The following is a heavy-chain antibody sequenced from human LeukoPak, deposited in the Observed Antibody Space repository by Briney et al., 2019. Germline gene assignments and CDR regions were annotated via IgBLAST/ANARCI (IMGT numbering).Heavy chain of an antibody. V-gene: IGHV3-23*01. J-gene: IGHJ4*02. CDR2: ISGSGGST. Sequence: QSGGSLRLSRAASGFTFSSYAMSWVRQAPGKGLEWVSAISGSGGSTYYADSVKGRFTISRDNSKNTLYLQMNSLRAEDTAVYYCAKDGYYYDSSGYYPYYFDYWGQGTLVTVSS. CDR1: GFTFSSYA. D-gene: IGHD3-22*01. CDR3: AKDGYYYDSSGYYPYYFDY.